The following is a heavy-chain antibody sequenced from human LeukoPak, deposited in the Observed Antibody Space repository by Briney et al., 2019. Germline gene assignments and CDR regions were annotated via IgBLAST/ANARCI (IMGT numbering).Heavy chain of an antibody. CDR2: IIPIFGTA. Sequence: GASVKVSCKASGGTFSSYAISWVRQAPGQGLEWMGGIIPIFGTANYAQKFQGRVTITADESTSTAYMELSSLRSEDTAVYYCARLGGDFWSGYISYYYMDVWGKGTTVAVSS. CDR3: ARLGGDFWSGYISYYYMDV. D-gene: IGHD3-3*01. J-gene: IGHJ6*03. CDR1: GGTFSSYA. V-gene: IGHV1-69*13.